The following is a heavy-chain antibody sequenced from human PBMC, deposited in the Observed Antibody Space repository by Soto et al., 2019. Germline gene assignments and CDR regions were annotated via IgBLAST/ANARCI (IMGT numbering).Heavy chain of an antibody. CDR2: IYYSGST. CDR3: ARDGEYCGGDCYSYAFDI. J-gene: IGHJ3*02. V-gene: IGHV4-39*07. D-gene: IGHD2-21*02. Sequence: SETLSLTCTVSGGSISSSSYYWGWIRQPPGKGLEWIGSIYYSGSTNYNPSLKSRVTISVDTSKNQFSLKLSSVTAADTAVYYCARDGEYCGGDCYSYAFDIWGQGTMVTVSS. CDR1: GGSISSSSYY.